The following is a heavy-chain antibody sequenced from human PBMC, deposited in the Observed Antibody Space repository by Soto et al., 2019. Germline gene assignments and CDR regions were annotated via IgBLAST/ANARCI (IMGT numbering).Heavy chain of an antibody. CDR2: IYHSGST. V-gene: IGHV4-4*02. CDR3: ARVSGSYYYGMDV. CDR1: GGSISSINC. J-gene: IGHJ6*02. Sequence: QVQLQESGPGLVKPSGTLSLTCAVSGGSISSINCWSWVPRPPGKGLEWIGEIYHSGSTNFNPSLKSRVTISVDKSKNQFSLKLNSVTAADTAVYYCARVSGSYYYGMDVWGQGTTVTVSS.